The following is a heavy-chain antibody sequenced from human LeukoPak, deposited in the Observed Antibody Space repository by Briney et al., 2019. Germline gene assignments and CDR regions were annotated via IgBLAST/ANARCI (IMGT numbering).Heavy chain of an antibody. CDR3: ARDRFYCSGGSCYSRYGMDV. J-gene: IGHJ6*02. V-gene: IGHV3-48*01. D-gene: IGHD2-15*01. Sequence: GGSLRLSCAASGFASSSYSMNWVRQAPGKGLEWVSYISSSSSTIYYADSVKGRFTISRDNAKNSLYLQMNSLRAEDTAVYYCARDRFYCSGGSCYSRYGMDVWGQGTTVTVSS. CDR1: GFASSSYS. CDR2: ISSSSSTI.